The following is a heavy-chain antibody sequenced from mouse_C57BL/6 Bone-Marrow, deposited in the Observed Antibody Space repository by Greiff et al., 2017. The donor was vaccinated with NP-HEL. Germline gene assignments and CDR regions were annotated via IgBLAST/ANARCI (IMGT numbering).Heavy chain of an antibody. CDR2: IDPENGDT. V-gene: IGHV14-4*01. J-gene: IGHJ1*03. CDR1: GFNIKDDY. Sequence: EVQLQQSGAELVRPGASVKLSCTASGFNIKDDYMHWVKQRPEQGLEWIGWIDPENGDTEYASKFQGKATITADTSSNTAYLQLSSLTSEDTAVYYCTRYGNYEDFDVGGRGTTVTVSA. D-gene: IGHD2-1*01. CDR3: TRYGNYEDFDV.